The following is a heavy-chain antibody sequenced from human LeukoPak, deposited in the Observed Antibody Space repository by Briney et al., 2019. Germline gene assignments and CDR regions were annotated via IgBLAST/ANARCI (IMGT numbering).Heavy chain of an antibody. CDR2: FDPEDGET. J-gene: IGHJ4*02. D-gene: IGHD1-14*01. CDR3: ARDPEPEGGDY. V-gene: IGHV1-24*01. Sequence: ASVKVSCKVSGYTLTELSMHWVRQAPGKGLEWMGGFDPEDGETIYAQKFQGRVTMTTDTSTSTAYMELRSLRSDDTAVYYCARDPEPEGGDYWGQGTLVTVSS. CDR1: GYTLTELS.